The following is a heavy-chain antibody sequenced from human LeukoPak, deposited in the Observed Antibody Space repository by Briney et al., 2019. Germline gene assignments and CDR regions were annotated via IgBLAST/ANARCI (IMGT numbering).Heavy chain of an antibody. CDR1: GYSFTAYH. CDR3: ARETRSYCDY. CDR2: INPNSGAT. J-gene: IGHJ4*02. V-gene: IGHV1-2*02. D-gene: IGHD1-14*01. Sequence: ASVKVSCKASGYSFTAYHLPWVRQAPGHGLEWRGWINPNSGATNYTQKFQGRVTITSDTSLITAYMELSRRRSDDTAVYYCARETRSYCDYWGQGTLVTVSS.